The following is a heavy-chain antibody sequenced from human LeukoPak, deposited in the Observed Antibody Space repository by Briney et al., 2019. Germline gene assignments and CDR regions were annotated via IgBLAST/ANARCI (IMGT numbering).Heavy chain of an antibody. CDR3: AKRDIVVVVAAFLGAFDI. CDR1: GFTFSSYA. D-gene: IGHD2-15*01. V-gene: IGHV3-23*01. CDR2: ISGSGGST. J-gene: IGHJ3*02. Sequence: PGGSLRLSCAASGFTFSSYAMSWVRQAPGKGLEWVSAISGSGGSTYYADSVKGRFTISRDNSKNTLYLQMNSLRAEDTAVYYCAKRDIVVVVAAFLGAFDIWGQGTMVTVPS.